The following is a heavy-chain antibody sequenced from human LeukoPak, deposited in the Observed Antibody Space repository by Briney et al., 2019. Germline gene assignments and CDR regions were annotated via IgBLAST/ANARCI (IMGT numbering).Heavy chain of an antibody. D-gene: IGHD3-22*01. CDR3: AKDRLGYDSSGYYFGLDY. CDR2: ISYDGSNK. CDR1: GFTFSSYG. Sequence: GGSLRLSCAASGFTFSSYGMHWVRQAPGKGLEWVAVISYDGSNKYYADSVKGRFAISRDNSKSTLYLQMNSLRAEDTAVYYCAKDRLGYDSSGYYFGLDYWGQGTLVTVSS. V-gene: IGHV3-30*18. J-gene: IGHJ4*02.